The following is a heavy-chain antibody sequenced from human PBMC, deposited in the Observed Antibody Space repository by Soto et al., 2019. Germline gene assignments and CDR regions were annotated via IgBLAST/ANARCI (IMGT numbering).Heavy chain of an antibody. CDR2: IKSKTDGGTT. CDR3: TTDPLSPHPLYDRSGSTAIYDY. J-gene: IGHJ4*02. D-gene: IGHD3-22*01. CDR1: GFTFSNAW. Sequence: EVQLVESGGGLVKPGGSLRLSCATSGFTFSNAWMNWVRQAPGKGLEWVGRIKSKTDGGTTDYAAPVKGRFTISRDDSNNTLYLQMNSLKTEDTSVYYCTTDPLSPHPLYDRSGSTAIYDYWGQGTLVTVSS. V-gene: IGHV3-15*07.